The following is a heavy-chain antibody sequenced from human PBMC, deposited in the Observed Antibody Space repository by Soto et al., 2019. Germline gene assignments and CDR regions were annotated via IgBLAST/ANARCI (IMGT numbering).Heavy chain of an antibody. V-gene: IGHV3-74*01. J-gene: IGHJ4*02. CDR1: ECTFSSYW. CDR2: INNDGSST. CDR3: ARESGSYETFDD. D-gene: IGHD1-26*01. Sequence: LRXSVAPSECTFSSYWIHWVRQAPGKGLVWVSRINNDGSSTSYADSVKGRFTISRDNAKNTLYLQMNSLRAEDTAVYYCARESGSYETFDDWGQGTLVTVSS.